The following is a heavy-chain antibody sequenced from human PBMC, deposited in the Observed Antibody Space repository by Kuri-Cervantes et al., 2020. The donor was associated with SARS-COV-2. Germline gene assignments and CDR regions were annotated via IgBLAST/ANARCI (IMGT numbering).Heavy chain of an antibody. J-gene: IGHJ4*02. V-gene: IGHV3-30*02. CDR3: AKDQGDDYYDSSGYYGGGVVDY. Sequence: GGSLRLSCAASGFTFSSYGMHWVRQAPGKGLEWVAFIRYDGSNKYYADSVKGRFTISRDNSKNTLYLQMNSLRAEDTAVYYCAKDQGDDYYDSSGYYGGGVVDYWGQGTLVTVSS. CDR1: GFTFSSYG. D-gene: IGHD3-22*01. CDR2: IRYDGSNK.